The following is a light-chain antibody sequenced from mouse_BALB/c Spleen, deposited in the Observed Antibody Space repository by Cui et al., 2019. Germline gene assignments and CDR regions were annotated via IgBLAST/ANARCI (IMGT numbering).Light chain of an antibody. J-gene: IGKJ4*01. CDR3: HQYHRSPFT. Sequence: QIVLTKSPALMSASLGERVTMPCTASSSVSSSYLHWYQQKPGSSPKLWIYSTSNLASGVRARFSGSGSGTSYSLTISSMEAEDAATYYCHQYHRSPFTFGSGTKLEIK. CDR1: SSVSSSY. CDR2: STS. V-gene: IGKV4-74*01.